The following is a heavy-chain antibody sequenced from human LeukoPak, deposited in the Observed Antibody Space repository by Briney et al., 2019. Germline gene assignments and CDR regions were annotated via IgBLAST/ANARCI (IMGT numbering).Heavy chain of an antibody. Sequence: SGGSLRLSCAASGFTFDDYAMHWVRQAPGKGLEWVSGISWNSGSIGYADSVKGRFTISRDNAKNSLYLQMNSLRAEDMALYYCAKDIGHTAMGGVDYWGQGTLVTVSS. CDR3: AKDIGHTAMGGVDY. V-gene: IGHV3-9*03. CDR1: GFTFDDYA. J-gene: IGHJ4*02. D-gene: IGHD5-18*01. CDR2: ISWNSGSI.